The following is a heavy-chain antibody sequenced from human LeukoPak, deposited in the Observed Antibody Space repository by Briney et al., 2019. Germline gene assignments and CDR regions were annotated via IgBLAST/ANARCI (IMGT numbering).Heavy chain of an antibody. CDR3: TGYDSSDDAFDI. CDR1: GGSISSGGYY. D-gene: IGHD3-22*01. Sequence: SQTLSLTCTVSGGSISSGGYYWSWIRQHPGKGLEWIGYIYYSGSTYYNPSLKSRVTISVDTSKNRFSLKLSSVTAADTAVYYCTGYDSSDDAFDIWGQGTMVTVSS. CDR2: IYYSGST. V-gene: IGHV4-31*03. J-gene: IGHJ3*02.